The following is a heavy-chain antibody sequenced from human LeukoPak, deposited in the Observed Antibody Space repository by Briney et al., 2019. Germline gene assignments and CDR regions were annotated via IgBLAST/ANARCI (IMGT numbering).Heavy chain of an antibody. CDR3: ARELHSGSYYFDY. J-gene: IGHJ4*02. CDR2: LYHSGST. D-gene: IGHD1-26*01. Sequence: SETLSLTCSVSGYSISNAYYWAWIRQPPGKGLEWIGSLYHSGSTYYNPSLKSRVTTSVDTSKNRLSLKLTSVTAADTAVYYCARELHSGSYYFDYWGQGTLVTVSS. CDR1: GYSISNAYY. V-gene: IGHV4-38-2*02.